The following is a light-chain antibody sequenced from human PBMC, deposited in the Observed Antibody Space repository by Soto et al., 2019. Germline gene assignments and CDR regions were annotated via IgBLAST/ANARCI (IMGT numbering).Light chain of an antibody. CDR2: AAS. CDR3: QQANSFPLT. Sequence: DIQMTQSPDSVSASVGDTITITCRASQAISSWGAWYQQKPGQAPKLLVYAASKLQGGVPLRFSGSGSGTDFTLTINTLQPEDFATYYCQQANSFPLTFGGGTRVEVK. J-gene: IGKJ4*01. V-gene: IGKV1D-12*01. CDR1: QAISSW.